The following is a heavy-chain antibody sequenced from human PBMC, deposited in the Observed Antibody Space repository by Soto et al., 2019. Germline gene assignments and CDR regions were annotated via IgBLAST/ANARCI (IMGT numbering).Heavy chain of an antibody. CDR1: GFNFKKFA. V-gene: IGHV3-23*01. D-gene: IGHD6-19*01. J-gene: IGHJ4*02. Sequence: EVQLLESGGGVVQPGGSLRLSCVASGFNFKKFAMAWVRQAPGEGLEWVSGISCCGGSTSYADSVKRRFSTARDDSKNTLSLQMNGLRFEDTAQYFCAKADGEQWLIPHLDNWGQGTLVTVS. CDR2: ISCCGGST. CDR3: AKADGEQWLIPHLDN.